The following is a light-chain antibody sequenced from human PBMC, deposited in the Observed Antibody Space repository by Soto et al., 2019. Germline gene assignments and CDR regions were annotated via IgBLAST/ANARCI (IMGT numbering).Light chain of an antibody. CDR1: SSDVGGYHY. V-gene: IGLV2-14*01. Sequence: QSVLTQPASVSGSPGQSITISCTGTSSDVGGYHYVSWYQQLPGQAPKLMIYEVTKRPSGVSNRFSGSKSDNTASLTISGLQAEDEADYYCSAYTTRSAVFGTGTKVTVL. CDR3: SAYTTRSAV. J-gene: IGLJ1*01. CDR2: EVT.